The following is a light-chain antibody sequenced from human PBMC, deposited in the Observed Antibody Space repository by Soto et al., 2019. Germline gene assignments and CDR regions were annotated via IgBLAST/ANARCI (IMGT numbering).Light chain of an antibody. Sequence: DIQMTQSPSSLSVSVGDRVTITCRASQYISDFLNWYQQKPGKAPVILIYAASTLQSGVPSRFTGSRSATNFTLIMSRVQPEDFATYYCQQGYTTPITFGGGTKVDIK. V-gene: IGKV1-39*01. J-gene: IGKJ4*01. CDR3: QQGYTTPIT. CDR2: AAS. CDR1: QYISDF.